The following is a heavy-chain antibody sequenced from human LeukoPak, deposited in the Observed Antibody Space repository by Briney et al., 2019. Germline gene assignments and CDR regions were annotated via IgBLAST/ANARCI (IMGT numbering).Heavy chain of an antibody. J-gene: IGHJ4*02. V-gene: IGHV3-23*01. D-gene: IGHD2-2*01. CDR2: ISHTGGST. CDR1: GFTFSSYA. Sequence: GESLRLSCAASGFTFSSYAMSWVRQAPGKGLKWVSSISHTGGSTYYADSVKGRFTISRDNSKNTLYLQMNNLRAEDTAVYYCAKGFSSTWHTLTYTPFYNYWGQGTLATVSS. CDR3: AKGFSSTWHTLTYTPFYNY.